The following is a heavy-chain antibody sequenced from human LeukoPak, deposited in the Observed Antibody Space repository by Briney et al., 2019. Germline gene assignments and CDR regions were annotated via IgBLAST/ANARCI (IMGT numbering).Heavy chain of an antibody. D-gene: IGHD1-26*01. CDR3: SREAVGGRRGATKLHFDY. Sequence: GGSLRLSCTPSGFSFVDYAMAWVRQAPGKGLEWVGLIRSKAYGGTSEYAASVKGRFTLSRDDSKSIAYLQMNSLKAEDTAVYYCSREAVGGRRGATKLHFDYWGQGTLVTVSS. J-gene: IGHJ4*02. CDR2: IRSKAYGGTS. CDR1: GFSFVDYA. V-gene: IGHV3-49*04.